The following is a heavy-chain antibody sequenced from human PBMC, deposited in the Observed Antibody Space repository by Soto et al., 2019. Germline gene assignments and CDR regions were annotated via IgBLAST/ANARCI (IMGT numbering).Heavy chain of an antibody. CDR3: ARGSGIAAAGRGSFDY. Sequence: TLSLTCAVYGGSFSGYYWSWIRQPPGKGLEWIGEINHSGSTNYNPSLKSRVTISVDTSKNQFSLKLSSVTAADTAVYYCARGSGIAAAGRGSFDYWGQGTLVTVSS. D-gene: IGHD6-13*01. CDR1: GGSFSGYY. J-gene: IGHJ4*02. CDR2: INHSGST. V-gene: IGHV4-34*01.